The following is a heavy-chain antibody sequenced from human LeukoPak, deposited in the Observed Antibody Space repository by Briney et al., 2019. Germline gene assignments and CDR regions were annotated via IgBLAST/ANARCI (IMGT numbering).Heavy chain of an antibody. CDR2: IKQDGSEI. CDR3: VRVGGLNSYGPCDY. CDR1: GFTFSSYW. J-gene: IGHJ4*02. Sequence: GGSLRLSCAASGFTFSSYWMSWVRQAPGKGLEWVAYIKQDGSEIYYVDSVKGRFTISRDNAKNSLYLQMNSLRAEDSAVYYCVRVGGLNSYGPCDYWGQGTLALVSS. D-gene: IGHD5-18*01. V-gene: IGHV3-7*01.